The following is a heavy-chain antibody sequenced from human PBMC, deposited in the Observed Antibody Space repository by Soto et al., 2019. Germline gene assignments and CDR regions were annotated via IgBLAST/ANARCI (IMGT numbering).Heavy chain of an antibody. CDR3: ARGAGGSGSYYNVLYYFDY. CDR1: GGSISSGDYY. CDR2: IYYSGSA. Sequence: PSETLSLTCTVSGGSISSGDYYWSWIRQPPGKGLEWIGYIYYSGSAYYNPSLKSRVTISVDTSKNQFSLKLSSVTAADTAVYYCARGAGGSGSYYNVLYYFDYWGQGTLVTVSS. D-gene: IGHD3-10*01. J-gene: IGHJ4*02. V-gene: IGHV4-30-4*01.